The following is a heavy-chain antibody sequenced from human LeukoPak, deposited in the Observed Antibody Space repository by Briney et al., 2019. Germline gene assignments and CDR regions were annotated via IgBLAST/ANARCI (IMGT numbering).Heavy chain of an antibody. CDR3: AKDFTTPPFY. Sequence: GGSLRLSCAAPGFIFDNYAIHWVRQAPGKGLEWVSLISGDGGSTYYADSVKGRFTISRDNSKNSLYLQMNSLRTEDTALYYCAKDFTTPPFYWGQGTLVTVSS. CDR2: ISGDGGST. V-gene: IGHV3-43*02. D-gene: IGHD3-22*01. CDR1: GFIFDNYA. J-gene: IGHJ4*02.